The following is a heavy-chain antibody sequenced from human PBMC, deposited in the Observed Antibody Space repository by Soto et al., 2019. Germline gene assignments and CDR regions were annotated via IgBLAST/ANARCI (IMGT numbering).Heavy chain of an antibody. CDR3: ARVAPGTSKFDH. CDR1: GGSISSSSYY. Sequence: SETLSLTCTVSGGSISSSSYYWGWIRQPPGKGLEWIGSIYYSGSTYYNPSLKSRVTISVDKSKNQFSLSLSSVTAADTAVYYCARVAPGTSKFDHWGQGTLVTVSS. V-gene: IGHV4-39*07. D-gene: IGHD1-7*01. CDR2: IYYSGST. J-gene: IGHJ4*02.